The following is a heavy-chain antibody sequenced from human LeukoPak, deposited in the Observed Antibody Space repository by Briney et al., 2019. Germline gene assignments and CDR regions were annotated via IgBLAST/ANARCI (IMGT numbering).Heavy chain of an antibody. CDR2: IYYSESA. V-gene: IGHV4-59*08. CDR3: ARVGGFPLSAFDI. CDR1: GASIRSYY. D-gene: IGHD2-15*01. J-gene: IGHJ3*02. Sequence: SETLSLTCTVSGASIRSYYWSWIRQTPGKGLEWIGHIYYSESANYNPSLKSRITISVDTSKNQFSLNLNSATAADTAVYYCARVGGFPLSAFDIWGQGTLVTVSS.